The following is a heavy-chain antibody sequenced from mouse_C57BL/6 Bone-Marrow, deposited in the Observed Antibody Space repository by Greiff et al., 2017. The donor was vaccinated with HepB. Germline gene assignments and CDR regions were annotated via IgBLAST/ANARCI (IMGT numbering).Heavy chain of an antibody. Sequence: EVQLVESGAELVRPGASVKLSCTASGFNIKDDYMHWVKQRPEQGLEWIGWIDPENGDTEYASKFQGKATITADTSSNTAYLQLSSLTSEDTAVYYCTTRPYDGPMDYWGQGTSVTVSS. D-gene: IGHD2-12*01. CDR1: GFNIKDDY. V-gene: IGHV14-4*01. CDR3: TTRPYDGPMDY. J-gene: IGHJ4*01. CDR2: IDPENGDT.